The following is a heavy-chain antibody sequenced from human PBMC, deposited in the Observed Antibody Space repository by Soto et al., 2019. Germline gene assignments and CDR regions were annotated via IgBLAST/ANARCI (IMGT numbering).Heavy chain of an antibody. CDR3: ARGRLLPPRYYHSSGYVDY. J-gene: IGHJ4*02. D-gene: IGHD3-22*01. V-gene: IGHV4-34*01. CDR1: GGSFSGYY. Sequence: QVQLQQWGAGLLKPSETLSLTCAVYGGSFSGYYWSWIRQPPGKGLEWIGEINHSGSTNYNPSHTSRVTISVDTSKNHFSLTLSSVPAADPAVYYCARGRLLPPRYYHSSGYVDYWGQGTQVTVSS. CDR2: INHSGST.